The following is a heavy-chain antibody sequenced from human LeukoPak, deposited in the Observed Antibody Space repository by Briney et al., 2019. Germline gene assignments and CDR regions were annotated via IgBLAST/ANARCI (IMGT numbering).Heavy chain of an antibody. CDR3: ARDDYGGIRFDY. J-gene: IGHJ4*02. V-gene: IGHV1-69*06. D-gene: IGHD4-23*01. CDR1: GGTFSSYA. CDR2: IIPIFGTA. Sequence: ASVKVSCKASGGTFSSYAISWVRQAPGQGLEWMGGIIPIFGTANYAQKFQGRVTITADKSTSTAYMELSSLRSEDTAVYYCARDDYGGIRFDYWGQGTLVSVSS.